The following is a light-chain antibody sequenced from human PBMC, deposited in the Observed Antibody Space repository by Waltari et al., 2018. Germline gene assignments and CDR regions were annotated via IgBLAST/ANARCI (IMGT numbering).Light chain of an antibody. CDR3: QQSYRTPLT. CDR1: QSISDY. J-gene: IGKJ4*01. Sequence: DIQVTQSPSSLSASVGYRLPIACRASQSISDYLNWFHQKPGKVPKLVIYEASTLQSGVPSRFSGSASGTLFTLTINNLQPEDFGTYYCQQSYRTPLTFGGGTKVEIK. V-gene: IGKV1-39*01. CDR2: EAS.